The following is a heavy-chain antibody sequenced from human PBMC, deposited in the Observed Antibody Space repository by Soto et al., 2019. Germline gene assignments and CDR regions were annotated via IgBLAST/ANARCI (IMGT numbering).Heavy chain of an antibody. J-gene: IGHJ4*02. Sequence: ASVKVSCKASGYTFTGYYMHWVRQAPGQGLEWMGWINPNSGGTNYAQKFQGRVTMTRDTSISTAYMELSRLRSDDTAVYYCAGDGGDIVATFWAVAGTFDYWGQGTLVTVSS. CDR3: AGDGGDIVATFWAVAGTFDY. CDR2: INPNSGGT. D-gene: IGHD5-12*01. CDR1: GYTFTGYY. V-gene: IGHV1-2*02.